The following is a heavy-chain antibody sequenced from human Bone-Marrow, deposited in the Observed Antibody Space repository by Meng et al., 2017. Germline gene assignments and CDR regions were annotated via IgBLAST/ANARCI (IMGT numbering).Heavy chain of an antibody. Sequence: GESLKISCAASGFTVSSNYMSWVRQAPGKGLEWVSVIYSGGSTYYADSVKGRFTISRDNSKNTLYLQMNSLRAEDTAMYYCARMMTTVTTYGEYYYYGMDVWGQGTTVTVSS. CDR3: ARMMTTVTTYGEYYYYGMDV. V-gene: IGHV3-53*01. J-gene: IGHJ6*02. CDR1: GFTVSSNY. CDR2: IYSGGST. D-gene: IGHD4-17*01.